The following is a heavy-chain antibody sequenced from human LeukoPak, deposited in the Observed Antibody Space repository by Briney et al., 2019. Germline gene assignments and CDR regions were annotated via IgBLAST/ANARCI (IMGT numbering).Heavy chain of an antibody. J-gene: IGHJ3*02. D-gene: IGHD3-22*01. CDR3: SGEGDSHDAFDI. CDR2: IYYSGST. V-gene: IGHV4-59*08. CDR1: GGTISSYY. Sequence: PSETLSLTCTVSGGTISSYYWSWIRQPPGKGLEWIGDIYYSGSTNYNASLKSRGTILVDTSKNQFSLQQMTVTAADTAVEYYSGEGDSHDAFDIWGQGTMVTVSS.